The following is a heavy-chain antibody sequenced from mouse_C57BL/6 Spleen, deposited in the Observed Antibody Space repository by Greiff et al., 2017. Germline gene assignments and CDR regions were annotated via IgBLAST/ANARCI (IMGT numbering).Heavy chain of an antibody. Sequence: QVQLQQPGAELVKPGASVKMSCKASGYTFTSYWITWVKQRPGQGLEWIGDIYPGSGSTNYNEKFKSKATLTVDTSSSTAYMQLSSLTSEDSAVYYCARGDGSSPYAMDYWGQGASVTVSS. V-gene: IGHV1-55*01. CDR1: GYTFTSYW. D-gene: IGHD1-1*01. CDR2: IYPGSGST. J-gene: IGHJ4*01. CDR3: ARGDGSSPYAMDY.